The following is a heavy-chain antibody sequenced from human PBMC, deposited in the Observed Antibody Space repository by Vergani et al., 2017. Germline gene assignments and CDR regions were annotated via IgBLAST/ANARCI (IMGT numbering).Heavy chain of an antibody. CDR3: AREPKKNPADY. CDR2: INPKNGLT. D-gene: IGHD2-2*01. J-gene: IGHJ4*02. Sequence: QMQLVQSGAEVKKTGSSVKVSCKASGYTFTYRYLHWVRLAPGQGLEWMGWINPKNGLTKYAQRFQGRVSLTRDTSITTAFMELSSLRSDDTAMYYCAREPKKNPADYWGQGTLVTVSS. V-gene: IGHV1-2*02. CDR1: GYTFTYRY.